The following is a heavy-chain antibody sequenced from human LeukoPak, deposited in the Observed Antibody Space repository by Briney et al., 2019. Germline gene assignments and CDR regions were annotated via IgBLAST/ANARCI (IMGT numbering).Heavy chain of an antibody. CDR2: IYHSGST. J-gene: IGHJ4*02. Sequence: SETLSLTCAVSGGSISSGGYSWSWIRQPPGKGLEWIGYIYHSGSTYYNPSLKSRVTISVDRSKNQFSLKLSSVTAADTAVYYCARVVYDILTGYPYYSDYWGQGTLVTVSS. CDR3: ARVVYDILTGYPYYSDY. D-gene: IGHD3-9*01. CDR1: GGSISSGGYS. V-gene: IGHV4-30-2*01.